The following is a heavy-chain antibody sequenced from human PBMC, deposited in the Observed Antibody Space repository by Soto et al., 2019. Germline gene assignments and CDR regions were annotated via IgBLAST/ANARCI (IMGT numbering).Heavy chain of an antibody. D-gene: IGHD5-18*01. Sequence: EVQLLESGGGLVQPGGSLRLSCAASGFTFSSYAMSWVRQAPGKGLEWVSAISGSGGSTYYADSVKGRFTISRDNSKDALYLQLDSQIAEEAAVYYGAKARMGYKAMVYYSDYWGQGTMVTVSS. CDR3: AKARMGYKAMVYYSDY. V-gene: IGHV3-23*01. CDR1: GFTFSSYA. J-gene: IGHJ4*03. CDR2: ISGSGGST.